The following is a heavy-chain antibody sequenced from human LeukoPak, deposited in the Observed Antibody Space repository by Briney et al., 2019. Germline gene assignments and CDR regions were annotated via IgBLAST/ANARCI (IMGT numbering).Heavy chain of an antibody. Sequence: GESLKISCKGSGYSFTSYWIGWVRQMPGKGLEWMGIIYPGDSDTRYSPSFQGQVTISADKSISTAYLQWSSLKASDTAMYYCARVSPDSSGWYFWETANWFDPWGQGTLVTVSS. V-gene: IGHV5-51*01. CDR2: IYPGDSDT. CDR3: ARVSPDSSGWYFWETANWFDP. D-gene: IGHD6-19*01. CDR1: GYSFTSYW. J-gene: IGHJ5*02.